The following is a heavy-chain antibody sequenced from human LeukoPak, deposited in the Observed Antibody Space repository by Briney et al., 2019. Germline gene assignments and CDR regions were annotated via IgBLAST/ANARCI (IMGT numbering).Heavy chain of an antibody. Sequence: SVKVSCKASGGTFSSYAISWVRQAPGQGLEWMGGIIPIFGTANYAQKFQGRVTITADESTSTACMELSSLRSEDTAVYYCATSQNETRYSSGWSYYFDYWGQGTLVTVSS. V-gene: IGHV1-69*01. J-gene: IGHJ4*02. CDR3: ATSQNETRYSSGWSYYFDY. CDR1: GGTFSSYA. CDR2: IIPIFGTA. D-gene: IGHD6-19*01.